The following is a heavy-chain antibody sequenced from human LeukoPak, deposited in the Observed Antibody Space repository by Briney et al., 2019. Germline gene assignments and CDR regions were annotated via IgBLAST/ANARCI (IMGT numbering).Heavy chain of an antibody. Sequence: ASVKVSCKASGYTVTGYYIHWVRQAPGQGLEWMGWSNPNSGGTNYAQKFEGRVTMTRDTSISTAYMELSRLRSDDTAVYYCASFHFGELLLHAWGQGTLVTVSS. D-gene: IGHD3-10*01. CDR1: GYTVTGYY. J-gene: IGHJ5*02. CDR2: SNPNSGGT. V-gene: IGHV1-2*02. CDR3: ASFHFGELLLHA.